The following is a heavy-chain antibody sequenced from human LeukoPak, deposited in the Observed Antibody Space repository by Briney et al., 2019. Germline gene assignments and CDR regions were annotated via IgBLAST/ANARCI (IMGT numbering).Heavy chain of an antibody. Sequence: GGSLRLSCTASGFTLGDFATSWFRQAPGKGLEWVGFIRGKAYGGTTEYAASVKGRFTISRDDSKSIAYLQMNSLKTEDAAVYYCTRDTRGGVSAAGPVWGQGTLVTVSS. CDR2: IRGKAYGGTT. D-gene: IGHD6-13*01. CDR1: GFTLGDFA. V-gene: IGHV3-49*03. J-gene: IGHJ4*02. CDR3: TRDTRGGVSAAGPV.